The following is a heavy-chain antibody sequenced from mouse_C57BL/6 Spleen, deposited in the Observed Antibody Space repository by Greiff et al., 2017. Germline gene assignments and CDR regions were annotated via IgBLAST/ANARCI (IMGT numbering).Heavy chain of an antibody. J-gene: IGHJ2*01. V-gene: IGHV1-15*01. Sequence: VKVVESGAELVRPGASVTLSCKASGYTFTDYEMHWVKQTPVHGLEWIGAIDPETGGTAYNQKFKGKAILTADKSSSTAYMELRSLTSEDSAVYYCTKLGLDYWGQGTTLTVSS. D-gene: IGHD4-1*01. CDR3: TKLGLDY. CDR1: GYTFTDYE. CDR2: IDPETGGT.